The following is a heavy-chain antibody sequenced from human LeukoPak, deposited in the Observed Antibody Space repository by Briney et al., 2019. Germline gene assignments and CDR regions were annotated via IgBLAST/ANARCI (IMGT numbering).Heavy chain of an antibody. V-gene: IGHV3-9*03. D-gene: IGHD3-22*01. CDR1: GFTFDDYA. Sequence: GRSLRLSCAASGFTFDDYAMHWVRQAPGKGLEWVSGISWNSDSIGYADSVKGRFTIPRDNAKDSLYLQMNSLRAEDMALYYCAKGDSSGYYYQAFHIWGRGTMVTVSS. CDR3: AKGDSSGYYYQAFHI. J-gene: IGHJ3*02. CDR2: ISWNSDSI.